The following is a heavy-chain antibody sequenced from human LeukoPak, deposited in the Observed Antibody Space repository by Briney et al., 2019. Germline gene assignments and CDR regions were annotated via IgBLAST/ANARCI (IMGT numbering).Heavy chain of an antibody. D-gene: IGHD6-19*01. CDR3: ATDGQSSGWYGFDY. V-gene: IGHV3-21*01. Sequence: GGALRLSCAASGFTFSSYSMKWVRQAPGKGLEWVASITSPVGHIYYAGSLKGRITISRDNAKSSLYLQMNSLRAEDTAVYYCATDGQSSGWYGFDYWGQGTLVTVSS. J-gene: IGHJ4*02. CDR2: ITSPVGHI. CDR1: GFTFSSYS.